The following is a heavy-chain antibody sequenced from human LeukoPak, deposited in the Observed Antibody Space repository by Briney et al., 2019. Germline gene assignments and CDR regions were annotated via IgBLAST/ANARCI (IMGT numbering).Heavy chain of an antibody. V-gene: IGHV1-46*01. CDR3: AREGAAEAKNFDY. Sequence: ASVKVSFKASGYTFTNYYIHWMRQAPGQGLEWVGIINLNAVTTRYAQKFQGRITVTRDTSTSTVYMELSSLRSEDTAVYFCAREGAAEAKNFDYWGQGTLVIVSS. CDR1: GYTFTNYY. D-gene: IGHD6-25*01. J-gene: IGHJ4*02. CDR2: INLNAVTT.